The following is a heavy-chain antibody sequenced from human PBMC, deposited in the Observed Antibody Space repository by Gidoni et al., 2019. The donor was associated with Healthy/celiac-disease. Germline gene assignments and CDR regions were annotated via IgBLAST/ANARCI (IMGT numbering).Heavy chain of an antibody. D-gene: IGHD2-8*01. V-gene: IGHV3-9*01. CDR2: ISWNSGSI. CDR1: GFTFDDYA. Sequence: EVQLVESGGGLVQPGRSLRLSCAASGFTFDDYAMHWVRQAPGKGLEWVSGISWNSGSIGYADSVKGRFTISRDNAKNSLYLQMNSLRAEDTALYYCAVSRYYYGMDVWGQGTTVTVSS. CDR3: AVSRYYYGMDV. J-gene: IGHJ6*02.